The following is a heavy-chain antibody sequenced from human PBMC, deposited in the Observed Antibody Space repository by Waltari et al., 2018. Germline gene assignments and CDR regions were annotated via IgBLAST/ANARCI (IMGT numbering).Heavy chain of an antibody. Sequence: EVQLVESGGGLVQPGGSLRLSCAASGFTFSSYSMNWVRQAPGKGLEWVSYISSSSSTIYYADSVKGRVTISRDNDKNSLSLQMNSLRAEDTAVYDCVDGDYGGLHGPYWGQGTLVTVSS. D-gene: IGHD4-17*01. V-gene: IGHV3-48*01. CDR2: ISSSSSTI. CDR1: GFTFSSYS. J-gene: IGHJ4*02. CDR3: VDGDYGGLHGPY.